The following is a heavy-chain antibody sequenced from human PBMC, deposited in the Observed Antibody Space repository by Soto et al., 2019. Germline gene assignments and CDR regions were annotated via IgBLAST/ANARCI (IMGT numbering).Heavy chain of an antibody. Sequence: GASVEVSCQGSCYTFTSYGISWVRQAPGQRIERKGWVSAYNGNTNYAQKLQGRVTMTTDTSTSTAYMELRSLRSDDTAVYYCARGYSYYYDSSGYYYVDWFDPWGQGTLVTVSS. CDR3: ARGYSYYYDSSGYYYVDWFDP. D-gene: IGHD3-22*01. CDR1: CYTFTSYG. CDR2: VSAYNGNT. J-gene: IGHJ5*02. V-gene: IGHV1-18*01.